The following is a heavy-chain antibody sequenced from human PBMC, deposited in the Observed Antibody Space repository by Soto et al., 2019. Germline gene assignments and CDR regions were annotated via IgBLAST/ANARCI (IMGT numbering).Heavy chain of an antibody. CDR2: VHYSGNT. J-gene: IGHJ4*02. CDR3: ARQGGNKFDY. Sequence: QLQLQESGPGLVKPSETLSLSCTVSGDSVISDHYYWAWVRQPPGKGLEWIGNVHYSGNTYQNPSPSGEVQIFVDTSSNQVSRKLTSVTAANTSGSYCARQGGNKFDYWGQGTLVTVSS. D-gene: IGHD3-16*01. V-gene: IGHV4-39*01. CDR1: GDSVISDHYY.